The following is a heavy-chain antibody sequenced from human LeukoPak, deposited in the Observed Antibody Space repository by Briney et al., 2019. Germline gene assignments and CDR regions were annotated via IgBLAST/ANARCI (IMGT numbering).Heavy chain of an antibody. CDR2: IKNKTDGETT. Sequence: KPGGSLRLSCASSVFTFSNSCMIGVRQAPAKGREYGARIKNKTDGETTNYAAPVKGRFTISRDDSKNTLYLQMNSLKTEDTAVYYCTTTHYGDYVLVGFDYWGQGTLVTVSS. CDR3: TTTHYGDYVLVGFDY. D-gene: IGHD4-17*01. V-gene: IGHV3-15*06. J-gene: IGHJ4*02. CDR1: VFTFSNSC.